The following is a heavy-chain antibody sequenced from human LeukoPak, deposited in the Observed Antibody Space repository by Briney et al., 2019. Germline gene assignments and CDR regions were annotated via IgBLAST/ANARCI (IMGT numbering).Heavy chain of an antibody. J-gene: IGHJ4*02. CDR2: IGASGSGSGT. Sequence: GGSLRLSCAASGFTFSSYAMTWVRQAPGKGLEWVSVIGASGSGSGTYYADSVKGRFTISRDNSMNTLYLQMNNLRAEDTAVYYCAKDQEHFGSYGNLDYWGQGTLVTVSS. CDR1: GFTFSSYA. CDR3: AKDQEHFGSYGNLDY. D-gene: IGHD1-26*01. V-gene: IGHV3-23*01.